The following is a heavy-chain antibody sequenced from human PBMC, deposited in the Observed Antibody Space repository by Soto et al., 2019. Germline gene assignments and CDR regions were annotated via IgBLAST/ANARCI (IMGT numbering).Heavy chain of an antibody. Sequence: QVHLVQSGVEVKTPGASVKVSCQASGYTFFTYDISWVRQAPGQGIEWVGWISIYSGDTKYAQKFQGRVTMTTDTSTTTAQRELRSLTSDDTGVYYCARQHSPTTSENWVDPWGQGTLVTASS. CDR2: ISIYSGDT. V-gene: IGHV1-18*01. CDR3: ARQHSPTTSENWVDP. D-gene: IGHD5-12*01. CDR1: GYTFFTYD. J-gene: IGHJ5*02.